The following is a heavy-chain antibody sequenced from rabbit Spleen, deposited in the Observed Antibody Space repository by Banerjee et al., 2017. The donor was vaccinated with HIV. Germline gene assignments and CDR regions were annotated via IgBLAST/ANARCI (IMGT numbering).Heavy chain of an antibody. D-gene: IGHD8-1*01. Sequence: QEQLVESGGGLVQPEASLTVTCKASGFDFSSRYYMCWVRQAPGKGLEWIGYIDPVFGSTDYASWAKGRFTISKTSSTTVTLQMTSLTAADMATYFCARDTGSSFSSYGMDLWGQGTLVTVS. CDR1: GFDFSSRYY. CDR3: ARDTGSSFSSYGMDL. CDR2: IDPVFGST. V-gene: IGHV1S45*01. J-gene: IGHJ6*01.